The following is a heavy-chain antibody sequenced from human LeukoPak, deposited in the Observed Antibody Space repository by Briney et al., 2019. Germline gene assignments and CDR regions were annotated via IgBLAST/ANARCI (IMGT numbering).Heavy chain of an antibody. CDR2: ISGSGGST. V-gene: IGHV3-23*01. CDR3: AKETNLRGSRTFDY. Sequence: GGSLRLSCAASGFTVSSNYMSWVRQAPGKGLEWVSAISGSGGSTYYADSVKGRFTISRDNSKNTPYLQMNSLRAEDTAVYYCAKETNLRGSRTFDYWGQGTLVTVSS. CDR1: GFTVSSNY. D-gene: IGHD2-15*01. J-gene: IGHJ4*02.